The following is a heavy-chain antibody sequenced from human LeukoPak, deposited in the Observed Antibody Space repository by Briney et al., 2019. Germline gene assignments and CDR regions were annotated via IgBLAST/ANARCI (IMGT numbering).Heavy chain of an antibody. CDR3: ARVNGNYYDSSGYCDAFDI. CDR2: IYYSGST. D-gene: IGHD3-22*01. CDR1: GDSINKNY. V-gene: IGHV4-59*08. Sequence: SETLSLTCTVSGDSINKNYWSWIRQSPGKGLEWIGYIYYSGSTNYNPSLKSRVTISVDTSKNQFSLKLSSVTAADTAVYYCARVNGNYYDSSGYCDAFDIWGQGTMVTVSS. J-gene: IGHJ3*02.